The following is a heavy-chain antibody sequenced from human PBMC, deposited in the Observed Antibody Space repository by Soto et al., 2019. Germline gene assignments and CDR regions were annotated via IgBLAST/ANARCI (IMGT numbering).Heavy chain of an antibody. CDR3: TRGPSSGAFDY. V-gene: IGHV1-2*02. CDR1: GYTFIDYY. Sequence: QVQLVQSGAEVKKPGASVKVSCKASGYTFIDYYMHWMRQAPGQGLEWMGWINARTGDKKYAHNLQDRVTMTRDASISNAYMELSRLTSDDTAVYYCTRGPSSGAFDYWGQGSLVTVSS. J-gene: IGHJ4*02. CDR2: INARTGDK. D-gene: IGHD3-22*01.